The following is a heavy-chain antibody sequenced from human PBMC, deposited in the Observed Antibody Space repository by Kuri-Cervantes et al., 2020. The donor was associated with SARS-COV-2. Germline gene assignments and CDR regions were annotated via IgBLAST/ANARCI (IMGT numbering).Heavy chain of an antibody. CDR3: ARMTPRGVWGDPFDV. CDR2: INPNNGNT. J-gene: IGHJ3*01. D-gene: IGHD3-16*01. CDR1: GGTFSSYA. V-gene: IGHV1-8*03. Sequence: ASVKVSCKASGGTFSSYAISWVRQAPGQGLEWMGWINPNNGNTGYAQKFQGRVTITRDTSMNTAYMDLGSLTSEDTGVYYCARMTPRGVWGDPFDVWGQGTKVTVSS.